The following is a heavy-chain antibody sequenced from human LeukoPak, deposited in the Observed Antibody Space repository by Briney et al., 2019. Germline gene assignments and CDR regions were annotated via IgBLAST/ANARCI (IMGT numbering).Heavy chain of an antibody. CDR2: FDPEDGET. V-gene: IGHV1-24*01. Sequence: ASVKVSCKVSGYTLTELSMHWVRQAPGKGLEWMGGFDPEDGETIYAQKFQGRVTMTEDTSTDTAYMELSSLRSEDTAVYYCATAGSGRLGWHYFDYWGQGTLVTVSS. CDR1: GYTLTELS. J-gene: IGHJ4*02. CDR3: ATAGSGRLGWHYFDY. D-gene: IGHD6-19*01.